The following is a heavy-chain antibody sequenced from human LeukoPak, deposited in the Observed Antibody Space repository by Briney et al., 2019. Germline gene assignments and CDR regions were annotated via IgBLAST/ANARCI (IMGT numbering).Heavy chain of an antibody. CDR3: ARPYYYDSSGYWSHGFDI. V-gene: IGHV4-59*08. Sequence: PSETLSLTCTVPGGSISSYYWSWIRQPPGKGLEWIGYINYSGSTNYNPSLKSRVTMSTDTSKNQFSLKLSSVTAADTAVHYCARPYYYDSSGYWSHGFDIWGQGTMVTVSS. J-gene: IGHJ3*02. D-gene: IGHD3-22*01. CDR2: INYSGST. CDR1: GGSISSYY.